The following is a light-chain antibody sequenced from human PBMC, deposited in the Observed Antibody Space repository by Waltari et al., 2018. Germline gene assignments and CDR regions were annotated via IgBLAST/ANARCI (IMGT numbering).Light chain of an antibody. V-gene: IGKV3-15*01. J-gene: IGKJ2*01. CDR2: GAS. Sequence: EIVMTQSPVTLSVSPGERVTLSCRASQSIRNNLAWYQQKAGQPPRPLSYGASTRAPGLPARFSGSGSGTEFALTISSLQPEDFAVYYCHHYNKRPPSYTFGQGTRLEIK. CDR3: HHYNKRPPSYT. CDR1: QSIRNN.